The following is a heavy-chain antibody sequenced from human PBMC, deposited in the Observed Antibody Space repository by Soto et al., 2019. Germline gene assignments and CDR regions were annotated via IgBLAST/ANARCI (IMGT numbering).Heavy chain of an antibody. D-gene: IGHD6-13*01. CDR1: GFTFSDYY. CDR3: ASSSIASPGTFDY. V-gene: IGHV3-11*01. CDR2: HSSSVTSI. J-gene: IGHJ4*02. Sequence: PGGSLRLSCPASGFTFSDYYMNWIRQAPGKGLEWVSYHSSSVTSIYYTDSVKGRFTITRDSAKKSLYLQMSSLRAEDTAVYYCASSSIASPGTFDYWGPGTLVTVSS.